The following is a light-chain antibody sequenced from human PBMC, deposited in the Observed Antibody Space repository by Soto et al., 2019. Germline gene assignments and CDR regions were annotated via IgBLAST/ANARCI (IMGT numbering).Light chain of an antibody. V-gene: IGKV1-5*01. CDR3: QQENDCYS. J-gene: IGKJ2*03. CDR2: DAS. CDR1: HSITRW. Sequence: DIQMTQSPSTLSASVGDRVTITCRASHSITRWLAGYQQAPGKAPKLLIFDASSVESGVPSRFSGSRSGRNFNLYIYSLQPNAFATYYRQQENDCYSFDQGTKLEIK.